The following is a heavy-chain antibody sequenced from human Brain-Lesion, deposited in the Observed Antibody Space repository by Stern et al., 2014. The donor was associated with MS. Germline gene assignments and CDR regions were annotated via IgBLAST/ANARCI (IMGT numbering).Heavy chain of an antibody. D-gene: IGHD5-12*01. V-gene: IGHV5-51*03. CDR3: ARSPATPSGYDRFDY. CDR1: GYLFDDYW. Sequence: EVQLVQSGAEVKKPGESLKISCEASGYLFDDYWIGWVRQMSGRGLELVAIIFPRDSNTRYSPSVQGQVTISADKSISTAFWRWSSLRASDTAMYSCARSPATPSGYDRFDYWGQGALVTVSS. J-gene: IGHJ4*02. CDR2: IFPRDSNT.